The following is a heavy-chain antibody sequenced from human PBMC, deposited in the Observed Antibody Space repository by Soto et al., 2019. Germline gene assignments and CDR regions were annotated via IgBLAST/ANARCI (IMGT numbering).Heavy chain of an antibody. J-gene: IGHJ6*02. V-gene: IGHV3-33*01. CDR1: GFTFSSYG. CDR2: VWYDGSNK. D-gene: IGHD3-22*01. Sequence: QVQLVESGGGVVQPGRSLRLSCAASGFTFSSYGMQWVRQAPGKGLEWVAVVWYDGSNKYYADSVKGRLTISRDNSTNTLYLQMNSLRAEDTAAYYFARDRTYYYDSSGYYYYYYGMDVWGQGTTVTVSS. CDR3: ARDRTYYYDSSGYYYYYYGMDV.